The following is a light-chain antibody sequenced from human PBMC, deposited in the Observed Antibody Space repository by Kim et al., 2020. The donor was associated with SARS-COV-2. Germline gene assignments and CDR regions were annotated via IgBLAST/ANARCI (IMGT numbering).Light chain of an antibody. CDR2: DAS. V-gene: IGKV3-11*01. CDR3: QQRSNWPRT. Sequence: EIVLTQSPATLSLSPGERATLSCRASQSVSSYLAWYQQKPAQAPRLLIYDASNRATGIPARFSGSGSGTDFTLTISSLEPEDFAVYYCQQRSNWPRTFGQGTKLEI. CDR1: QSVSSY. J-gene: IGKJ2*01.